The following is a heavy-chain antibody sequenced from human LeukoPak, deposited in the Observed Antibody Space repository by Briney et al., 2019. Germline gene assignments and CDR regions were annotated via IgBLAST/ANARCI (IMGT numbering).Heavy chain of an antibody. V-gene: IGHV3-23*01. CDR1: GFSLSNYA. CDR3: AKDRRRFWSGYLDY. D-gene: IGHD3-3*01. J-gene: IGHJ4*02. Sequence: PGGSLRLSCAASGFSLSNYAMSWVRQAPGKGLEWVSGISDSGGTTYYAASVKGRFTISRDNSKNTLYLQMNSLTAEDTAVYYCAKDRRRFWSGYLDYWGQGALVTVSS. CDR2: ISDSGGTT.